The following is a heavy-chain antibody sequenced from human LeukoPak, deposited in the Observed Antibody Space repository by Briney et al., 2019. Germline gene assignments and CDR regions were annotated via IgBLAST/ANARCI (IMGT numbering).Heavy chain of an antibody. J-gene: IGHJ1*01. V-gene: IGHV4-34*01. CDR2: ISHSGST. CDR1: GGSFSGYY. D-gene: IGHD3-3*01. CDR3: ARRSSRSGPIQH. Sequence: PSETLSLTCAVNGGSFSGYYWSWIRQPPGKGLEWIGEISHSGSTNYNPSLKSRVTISVDTSKNQFSLRVSSVTAADTAVYYCARRSSRSGPIQHWGQGTLVTVSS.